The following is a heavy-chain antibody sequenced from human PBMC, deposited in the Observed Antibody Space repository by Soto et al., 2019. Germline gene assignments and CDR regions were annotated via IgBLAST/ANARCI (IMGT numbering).Heavy chain of an antibody. CDR2: ISGSGGST. V-gene: IGHV3-23*01. Sequence: PGGSLRLSCAASGFTFSNYAMSWVRQAPGKGLEWVSAISGSGGSTYYADSVSGRFTISRDNSKNTLYLQMNNLRAEDTAVYYCAIRGATTDYWGQGTLVTVSS. J-gene: IGHJ4*02. CDR3: AIRGATTDY. CDR1: GFTFSNYA. D-gene: IGHD1-26*01.